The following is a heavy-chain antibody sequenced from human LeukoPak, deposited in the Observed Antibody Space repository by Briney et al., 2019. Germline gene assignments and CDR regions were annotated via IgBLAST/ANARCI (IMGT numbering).Heavy chain of an antibody. Sequence: GASVKVSCKASGGSFSSYVITWVRQAPGQGLEWMGRIIPVLGVSNFAQKLQGRVTMTTDTSTSTAYMELRSLRSDDTAVYYCAREWYDYVWGSYRTYYFDYWGQGTLVTVSS. V-gene: IGHV1-69*04. CDR2: IIPVLGVS. CDR1: GGSFSSYV. J-gene: IGHJ4*02. CDR3: AREWYDYVWGSYRTYYFDY. D-gene: IGHD3-16*02.